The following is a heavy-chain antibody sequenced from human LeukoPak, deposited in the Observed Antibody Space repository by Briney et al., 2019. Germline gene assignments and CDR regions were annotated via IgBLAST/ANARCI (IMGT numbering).Heavy chain of an antibody. D-gene: IGHD3-22*01. V-gene: IGHV1-8*01. CDR2: MNPNSGNT. CDR1: GYTFTSYD. CDR3: ARGRKCPSITMIVVVIDCYFDY. J-gene: IGHJ4*02. Sequence: GASVKVSCKASGYTFTSYDINWVRQATGQGLEWMGWMNPNSGNTGYAQKFQGRVTMTRNTSISTAYMELSSLRSEATAVYYCARGRKCPSITMIVVVIDCYFDYWGQGTLVTVSS.